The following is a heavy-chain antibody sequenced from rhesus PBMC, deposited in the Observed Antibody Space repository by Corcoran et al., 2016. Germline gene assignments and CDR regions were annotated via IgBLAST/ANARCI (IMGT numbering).Heavy chain of an antibody. CDR1: GYSFTSYW. Sequence: EVQLVQSGAEVKRPGESLKISCKTSGYSFTSYWISWVRQMPGKGLELMGAIDPSDSASTYNPSFQGQVTISADKSISTAYLQWSRLKASDTATYYCAKSPIAAAGLNYWGQGVLVTVSS. V-gene: IGHV5-20*01. CDR3: AKSPIAAAGLNY. J-gene: IGHJ4*01. CDR2: IDPSDSAS. D-gene: IGHD6S26*01.